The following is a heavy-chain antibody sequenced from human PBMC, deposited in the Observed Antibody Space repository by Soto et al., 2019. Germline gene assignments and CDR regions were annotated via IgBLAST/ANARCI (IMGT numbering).Heavy chain of an antibody. D-gene: IGHD3-10*01. Sequence: ASVKVSCKASGYTFTSYYMHWVRQAPGQGLEWMGIINPSGGSTSYAQKFQGRVTMTRDTSTSTVYMELSSLRSEDTAVYYCARDHFGEAPTTHNWFDPWGQGTLVTVSS. V-gene: IGHV1-46*03. CDR3: ARDHFGEAPTTHNWFDP. J-gene: IGHJ5*02. CDR1: GYTFTSYY. CDR2: INPSGGST.